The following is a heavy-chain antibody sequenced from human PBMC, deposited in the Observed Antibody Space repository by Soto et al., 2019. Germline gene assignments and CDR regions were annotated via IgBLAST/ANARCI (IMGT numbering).Heavy chain of an antibody. D-gene: IGHD1-1*01. CDR3: ARGAASQPRTGSDRGGYFFAY. J-gene: IGHJ4*02. CDR1: DGSFSGYY. V-gene: IGHV4-34*01. Sequence: QVQLQQWDAGLLKPSETLSLTCAVYDGSFSGYYWSWIREPPGKGLEWIGESHHRRRTNYNPSPKSRVTRSVDTSKNHFSLKLSSVTAAGTAVYYWARGAASQPRTGSDRGGYFFAYWGRGTLVTVPS. CDR2: SHHRRRT.